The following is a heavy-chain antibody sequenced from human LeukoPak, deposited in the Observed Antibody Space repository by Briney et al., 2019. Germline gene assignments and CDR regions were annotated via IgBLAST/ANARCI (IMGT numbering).Heavy chain of an antibody. CDR1: GFTFSSYS. V-gene: IGHV3-21*01. CDR2: ISSSSSYI. D-gene: IGHD3-10*01. CDR3: ARAMVRGVTSFDP. Sequence: GGSLRLSCAASGFTFSSYSMNWVRQAPGKGLEWVSSISSSSSYIYYADSVKGRFTISRDNAKNSLYLQMNSLRAEDTAVYYCARAMVRGVTSFDPWGQGTLVTVSS. J-gene: IGHJ5*02.